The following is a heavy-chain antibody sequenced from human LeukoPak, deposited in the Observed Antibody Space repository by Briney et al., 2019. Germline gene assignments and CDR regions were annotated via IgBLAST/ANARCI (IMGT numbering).Heavy chain of an antibody. D-gene: IGHD5-24*01. J-gene: IGHJ3*02. V-gene: IGHV1-69*05. CDR2: IIPIFGTA. CDR1: GYTFTSYG. Sequence: SVKVSCKASGYTFTSYGISWVRQAPGQGLEWMGGIIPIFGTANYAQKFQGRVTITTDESTSTAYMELSSLRSEDTAVYYCARGAVEMATMVVAFDIWGQGTMVTVSS. CDR3: ARGAVEMATMVVAFDI.